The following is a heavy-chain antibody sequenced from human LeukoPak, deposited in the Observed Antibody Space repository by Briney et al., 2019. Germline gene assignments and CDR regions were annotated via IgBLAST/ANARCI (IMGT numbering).Heavy chain of an antibody. Sequence: SETLSLTCTVSGGSISSSCYYWGWIRQPPGKGLEWIGSIYYSGSTYYNPSLKSRVTISVDTSKNQFSLKLSSVTAADTAVYYCARGEYSSSWYPDYWGQGTLVTVSS. J-gene: IGHJ4*02. V-gene: IGHV4-39*07. CDR2: IYYSGST. CDR3: ARGEYSSSWYPDY. D-gene: IGHD6-13*01. CDR1: GGSISSSCYY.